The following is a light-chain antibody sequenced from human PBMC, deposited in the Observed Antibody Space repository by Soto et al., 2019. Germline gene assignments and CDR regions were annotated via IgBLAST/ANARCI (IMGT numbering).Light chain of an antibody. V-gene: IGKV3-15*01. Sequence: EIVMTQSPATLSVSPGERATLSCRASQSVSSNLAWYQQKPGQAHRLLIYGAYTRATGIPATFSGSGSGTEFTLTIRSLQSEDFAVYYCQQYNNWPRTFGQGTKVDIK. CDR1: QSVSSN. J-gene: IGKJ1*01. CDR3: QQYNNWPRT. CDR2: GAY.